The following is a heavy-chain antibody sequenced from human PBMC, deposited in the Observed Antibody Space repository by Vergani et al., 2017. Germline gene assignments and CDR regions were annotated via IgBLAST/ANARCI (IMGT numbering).Heavy chain of an antibody. CDR1: GFTFSSYS. J-gene: IGHJ6*03. CDR3: ARDRVRDYYYYMXV. CDR2: ISTSSSTI. Sequence: EVQLVESGGGLVQPGGSLRLSCAASGFTFSSYSINWVRQAPGKGLEWVSYISTSSSTIFYADSVKGRFTISRDNAKNSLYLQMNSLRAEDTAVYYCARDRVRDYYYYMXVWGKGP. V-gene: IGHV3-48*01. D-gene: IGHD3-10*01.